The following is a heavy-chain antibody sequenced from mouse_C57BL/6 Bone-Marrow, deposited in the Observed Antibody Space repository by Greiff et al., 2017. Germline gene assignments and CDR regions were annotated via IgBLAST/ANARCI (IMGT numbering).Heavy chain of an antibody. D-gene: IGHD1-1*01. CDR3: ARRNYYGSTSWYFDV. Sequence: VQLQQSGAELVRPGASVKLSCKASGYTFTDYYINWVKQRPGQGLEWIARIYPGSGNTYYNEKFKGKATLTAEKSSSTAYMQLSSLTSEDSAVYFCARRNYYGSTSWYFDVWGTGTTVTVSS. CDR1: GYTFTDYY. CDR2: IYPGSGNT. J-gene: IGHJ1*03. V-gene: IGHV1-76*01.